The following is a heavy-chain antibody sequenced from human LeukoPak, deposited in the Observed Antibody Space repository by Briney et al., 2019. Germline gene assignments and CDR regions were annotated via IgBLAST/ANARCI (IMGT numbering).Heavy chain of an antibody. Sequence: PSETLSLTCTVSGGSISNYWWSWIRQPPGKGLEWIGYVFDSGGTNYNPSLKSRVTISVDTSKKQFSLKLSSVTAADTAVYYCARDHTMVRGLMGYWGQGTLVTVSS. D-gene: IGHD3-10*01. CDR2: VFDSGGT. CDR1: GGSISNYW. J-gene: IGHJ4*02. CDR3: ARDHTMVRGLMGY. V-gene: IGHV4-59*01.